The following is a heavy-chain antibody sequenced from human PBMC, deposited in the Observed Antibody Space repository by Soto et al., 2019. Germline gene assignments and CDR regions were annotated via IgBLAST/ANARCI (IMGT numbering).Heavy chain of an antibody. Sequence: QVQLQESGPGLVKPSQTLSLSCTVSGGSISTAGMYWSWIRQHPGSGLEWIGYVFYTGITYYNQSLKSRGTMSVDTSKNQFSLKLSSVTAADTALYYCARSRGSSKPYYFDSWGQGTLVTVSS. CDR3: ARSRGSSKPYYFDS. V-gene: IGHV4-31*03. CDR2: VFYTGIT. CDR1: GGSISTAGMY. J-gene: IGHJ4*02. D-gene: IGHD1-26*01.